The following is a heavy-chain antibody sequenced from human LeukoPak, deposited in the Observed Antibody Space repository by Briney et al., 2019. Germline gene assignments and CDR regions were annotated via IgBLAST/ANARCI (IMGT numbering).Heavy chain of an antibody. J-gene: IGHJ4*02. V-gene: IGHV3-53*01. D-gene: IGHD2-15*01. Sequence: GGSLRLSCAASWFTVSSNYMSWVRAAPGKGLEWVAVIYSGGNTYYADSVKGRFTISRDNSKNTLYLQMNSLRAEDTAVYYCARSRYCSGGSCYTGPPYFDYWGQGTLVTVSS. CDR1: WFTVSSNY. CDR3: ARSRYCSGGSCYTGPPYFDY. CDR2: IYSGGNT.